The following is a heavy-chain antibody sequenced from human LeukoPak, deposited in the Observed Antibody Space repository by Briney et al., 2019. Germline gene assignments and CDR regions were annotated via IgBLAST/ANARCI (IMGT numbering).Heavy chain of an antibody. Sequence: GGSLRLSCAASGFTFSSYSMDWVRQTPGKGLEWVSYISSGSGTIYYADSVKGRFTISRDNAKNSLYLQMNSLRAEDTAVYYCARGGRGYDYVWGSYRPTYWGQGTLVTVSS. CDR3: ARGGRGYDYVWGSYRPTY. CDR1: GFTFSSYS. J-gene: IGHJ4*02. V-gene: IGHV3-48*04. CDR2: ISSGSGTI. D-gene: IGHD3-16*02.